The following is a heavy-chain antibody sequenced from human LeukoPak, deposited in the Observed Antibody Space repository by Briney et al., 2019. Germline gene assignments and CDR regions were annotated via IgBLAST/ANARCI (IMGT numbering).Heavy chain of an antibody. CDR3: ARNFGSGSFYYYHMDV. J-gene: IGHJ6*03. CDR2: ISYTGTT. Sequence: SETLSLTCTVSGGSISSSSYYWGWIRQPPGKGLEWIGHISYTGTTNYNPSLKSRVTISVDTSKNHFSLQLRSVTAADTALYYCARNFGSGSFYYYHMDVWGKGTTVTIS. V-gene: IGHV4-61*03. CDR1: GGSISSSSYY. D-gene: IGHD3-10*01.